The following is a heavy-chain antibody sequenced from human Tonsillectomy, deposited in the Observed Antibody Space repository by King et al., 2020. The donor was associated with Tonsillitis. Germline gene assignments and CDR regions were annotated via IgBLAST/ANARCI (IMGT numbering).Heavy chain of an antibody. CDR2: ISYDGSNK. CDR3: AKAALGGYKYYYGMDV. V-gene: IGHV3-30*18. CDR1: GFTFSSYG. J-gene: IGHJ6*02. D-gene: IGHD5-24*01. Sequence: HVQLVESGGGVVQPGRSLRLSCAASGFTFSSYGMHWVRQAPGQGLEWVAVISYDGSNKYYADSVKGRFTISRDNSKNTLYLQMNSLGAEDTAVYYCAKAALGGYKYYYGMDVWGQGTTVTVSS.